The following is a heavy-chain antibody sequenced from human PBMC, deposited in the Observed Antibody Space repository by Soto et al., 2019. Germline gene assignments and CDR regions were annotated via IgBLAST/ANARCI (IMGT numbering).Heavy chain of an antibody. CDR1: GFTFTSYA. D-gene: IGHD6-13*01. V-gene: IGHV3-23*01. J-gene: IGHJ4*02. Sequence: EVQLLESGGGLVQPGGSLRLSCAASGFTFTSYAMNWVRLAPGKGLEWVSAISGTGYHTYYADSVKGRFTISRDNTKNTLSLQMNRLRAEDTAVYYCAKAGLSSSWSPTSFDYWGKGTLVTVSS. CDR2: ISGTGYHT. CDR3: AKAGLSSSWSPTSFDY.